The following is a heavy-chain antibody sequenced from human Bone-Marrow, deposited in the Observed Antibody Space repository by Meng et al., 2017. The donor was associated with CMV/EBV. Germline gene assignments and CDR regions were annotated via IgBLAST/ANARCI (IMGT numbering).Heavy chain of an antibody. D-gene: IGHD5-24*01. Sequence: ASVKVSCKASGYTFTSYGISWVRQAPGQGLEWMGWISGYNGNTNSAQKLQGRVTMTTDTSKSTAYMELRSLRSDDTAVYYCARLGRWLQPGDYFDYWGQGTLVTVSS. J-gene: IGHJ4*02. CDR3: ARLGRWLQPGDYFDY. CDR2: ISGYNGNT. CDR1: GYTFTSYG. V-gene: IGHV1-18*01.